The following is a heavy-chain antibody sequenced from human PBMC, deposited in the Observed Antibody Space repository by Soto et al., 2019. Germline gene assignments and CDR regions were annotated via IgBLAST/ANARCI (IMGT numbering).Heavy chain of an antibody. V-gene: IGHV4-34*01. CDR3: ASHRSRGRGLLFDP. D-gene: IGHD3-16*01. CDR2: INHSGST. CDR1: GGSFSGYY. J-gene: IGHJ5*02. Sequence: SETLSLTCAVYGGSFSGYYWSWIRQPPGKGLEWIGEINHSGSTNYNPSLKSRVTISVDTSKNQFSLKLSSVTAADTAVYYCASHRSRGRGLLFDPWSQGTLVTVSS.